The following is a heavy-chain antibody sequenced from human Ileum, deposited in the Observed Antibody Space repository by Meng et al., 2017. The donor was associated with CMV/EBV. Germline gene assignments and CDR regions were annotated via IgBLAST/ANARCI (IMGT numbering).Heavy chain of an antibody. J-gene: IGHJ4*02. V-gene: IGHV4-30-4*01. CDR1: GSISRGGYY. CDR3: ARHGMYDSSGYYRLDY. Sequence: GSISRGGYYWSWIRQPPGKGLEWIGLIYNSGTTYYTASLRSRLNISVDTSKNQFSLKLSSVTAADTAVYYCARHGMYDSSGYYRLDYWGQGILVTVSS. CDR2: IYNSGTT. D-gene: IGHD3-22*01.